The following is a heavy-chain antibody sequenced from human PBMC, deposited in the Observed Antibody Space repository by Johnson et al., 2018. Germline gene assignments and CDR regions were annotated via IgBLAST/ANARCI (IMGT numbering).Heavy chain of an antibody. J-gene: IGHJ3*02. V-gene: IGHV3-30*18. D-gene: IGHD3-22*01. CDR2: ISYDGNNK. Sequence: QVQLVQSGGGVVQPGRSLRLSCAASGFTFSSYGMHWVRQAPGKGLAWVAVISYDGNNKHYADSVKGRFTISRDKYKNTLDLQMNRLRPEDTAVYYCAKVVTMRSAANHYACDIWGQGTVVTVSS. CDR1: GFTFSSYG. CDR3: AKVVTMRSAANHYACDI.